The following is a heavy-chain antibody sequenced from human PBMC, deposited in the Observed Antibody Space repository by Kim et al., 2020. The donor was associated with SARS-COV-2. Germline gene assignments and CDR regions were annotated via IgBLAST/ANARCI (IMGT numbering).Heavy chain of an antibody. J-gene: IGHJ4*02. D-gene: IGHD3-9*01. CDR3: ARDLGYDILTGPVR. Sequence: GDSVKGRFTISRDNSKNTLYLQMNSLRAEDTAVYYCARDLGYDILTGPVRWGQGTLVTVSS. V-gene: IGHV3-33*01.